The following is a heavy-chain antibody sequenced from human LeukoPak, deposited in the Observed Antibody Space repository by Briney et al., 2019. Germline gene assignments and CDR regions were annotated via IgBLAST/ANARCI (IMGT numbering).Heavy chain of an antibody. CDR3: ARRVPRTSKGFFAFDI. Sequence: SETLSLTCAVYGGSSSGYYWSWIRQPPGKGLEWIGETSHSGGTNNNPSLKGRVAISLDISKNQFSLSLRSVTAADTAVYYCARRVPRTSKGFFAFDIWGQGTMVIVSS. CDR2: TSHSGGT. CDR1: GGSSSGYY. V-gene: IGHV4-34*01. D-gene: IGHD2-15*01. J-gene: IGHJ3*02.